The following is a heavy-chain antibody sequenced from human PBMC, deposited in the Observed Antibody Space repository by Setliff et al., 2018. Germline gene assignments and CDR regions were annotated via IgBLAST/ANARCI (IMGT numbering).Heavy chain of an antibody. D-gene: IGHD3-10*01. Sequence: PSETLSLTCSVSGGSIISSTYNWGWIRQPPGKGLEWIGDIDHGGGSSYNPSLQSRVTLSLDTSENEFSLRLTSVTAADTAVYFCARTINFLGSGTWGYMDVWGKGTTVTVSS. CDR1: GGSIISSTYN. V-gene: IGHV4-39*01. CDR2: IDHGGGS. J-gene: IGHJ6*03. CDR3: ARTINFLGSGTWGYMDV.